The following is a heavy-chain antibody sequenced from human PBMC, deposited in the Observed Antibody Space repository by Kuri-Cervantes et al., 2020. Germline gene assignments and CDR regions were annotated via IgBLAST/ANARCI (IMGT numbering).Heavy chain of an antibody. CDR1: GYSFTTYW. CDR3: ARPGLESAFDI. D-gene: IGHD1-1*01. V-gene: IGHV5-51*01. J-gene: IGHJ3*02. Sequence: GESLKISCKASGYSFTTYWIGWVRQKPGKGLEWMGNIYPADSDTRYSPSFQGQATISADESINTAYLQWSSLKASDTAIYYCARPGLESAFDIWGQGTMVTVSS. CDR2: IYPADSDT.